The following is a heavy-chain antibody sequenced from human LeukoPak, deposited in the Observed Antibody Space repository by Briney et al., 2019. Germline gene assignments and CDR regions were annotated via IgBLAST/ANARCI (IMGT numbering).Heavy chain of an antibody. V-gene: IGHV3-9*01. CDR1: GFTFSDYA. J-gene: IGHJ5*02. Sequence: GGSLRLSCAASGFTFSDYAMRWVRQAPGKGLEWVSGISWNSGSIVYADSVKGRFTISRDNAKNSLYLQMNSLRAEGTALYYCAKDSCISGSRYSGSWGQGTLVTVSS. CDR3: AKDSCISGSRYSGS. CDR2: ISWNSGSI. D-gene: IGHD2-15*01.